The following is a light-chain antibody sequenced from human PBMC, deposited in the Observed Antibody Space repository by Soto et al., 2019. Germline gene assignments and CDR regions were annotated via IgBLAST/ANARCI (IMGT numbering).Light chain of an antibody. CDR3: QQYNNWPPIT. CDR2: DTS. V-gene: IGKV3-15*01. Sequence: EIVITQSPATLSVSPGERATLSCRASQSISNKLAWYQHKPGQAPRLLIYDTSTRVAGIPARFTGSGSGTDFTLTISSLQSEDFAVYYCQQYNNWPPITFGQGTRLEIK. J-gene: IGKJ5*01. CDR1: QSISNK.